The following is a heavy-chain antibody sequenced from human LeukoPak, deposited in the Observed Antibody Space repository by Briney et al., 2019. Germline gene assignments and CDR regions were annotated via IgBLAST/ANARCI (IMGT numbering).Heavy chain of an antibody. CDR1: GYSFSSGYY. CDR2: ISHSGST. Sequence: PSETLSLTCAVSGYSFSSGYYWGWIRQPPGKGLEWIGTISHSGSTYYNPSLKSRVTISVDTSKNQFSLKLSSVTAADTAVYYCARSPGRSNWYLYFDYWGQGTLVTVSS. CDR3: ARSPGRSNWYLYFDY. J-gene: IGHJ4*02. V-gene: IGHV4-38-2*01. D-gene: IGHD6-13*01.